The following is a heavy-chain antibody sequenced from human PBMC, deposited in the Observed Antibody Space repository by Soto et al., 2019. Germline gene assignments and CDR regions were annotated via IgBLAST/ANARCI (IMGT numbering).Heavy chain of an antibody. J-gene: IGHJ5*02. CDR3: PRCTVDTIVTSGWCHYLDP. CDR2: VSGSGGTT. D-gene: IGHD6-19*01. V-gene: IGHV3-23*01. Sequence: EVQLLDSGGGLVQPGGSLRLSCAASGFTFSSSAMSWVRQAPGKGLEWVSAVSGSGGTTYYADSVRGRFTISRDNSKNTLYLQMNSLRAEDTAIYFCPRCTVDTIVTSGWCHYLDPWGQGTLVTVSS. CDR1: GFTFSSSA.